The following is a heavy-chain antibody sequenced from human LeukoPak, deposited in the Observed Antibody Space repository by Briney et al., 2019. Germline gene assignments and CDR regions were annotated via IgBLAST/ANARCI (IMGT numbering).Heavy chain of an antibody. CDR2: ISSSGSTI. J-gene: IGHJ4*02. CDR1: GFTFSDYY. Sequence: KSGGSLRLSCAASGFTFSDYYMSWIRQAPGKGLEWVSYISSSGSTIYYADSVKGRFTISRDNAKNSLYLQMNSLRVEDTAFYYCAKDNRRHYTSGPNPDSLHWGQGALVTVSS. D-gene: IGHD6-19*01. CDR3: AKDNRRHYTSGPNPDSLH. V-gene: IGHV3-11*01.